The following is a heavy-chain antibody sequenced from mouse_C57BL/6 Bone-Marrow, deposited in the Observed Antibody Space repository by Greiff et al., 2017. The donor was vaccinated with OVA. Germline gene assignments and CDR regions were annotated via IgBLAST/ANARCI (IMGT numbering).Heavy chain of an antibody. J-gene: IGHJ2*01. D-gene: IGHD1-3*01. CDR1: GFTFSDYG. V-gene: IGHV5-17*01. Sequence: EVKLVESGGGLVKPGGSLKLSCAASGFTFSDYGMHWVRQAPEKGLEWVAYISSGSSTIYYADTVKGRFTISRDNAKNTLFLQMTSLRSEDTAMYCCARRKLVRDIDYWGQGTPLTVSS. CDR3: ARRKLVRDIDY. CDR2: ISSGSSTI.